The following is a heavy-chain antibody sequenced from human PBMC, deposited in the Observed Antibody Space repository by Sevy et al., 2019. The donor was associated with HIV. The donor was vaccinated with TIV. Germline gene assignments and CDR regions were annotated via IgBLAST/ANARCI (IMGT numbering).Heavy chain of an antibody. CDR1: AVPFSNYA. CDR2: IGTSGSTT. Sequence: GGSLRLSCAAPAVPFSNYAMSWVRQAPGKGLEWVSTIGTSGSTTNYAGPVRGRFTISRDNSRNTLYLQMNTLRVEDTAVYYCAKEDTHRRRDFWGQGTLVTVSS. J-gene: IGHJ4*02. V-gene: IGHV3-23*01. CDR3: AKEDTHRRRDF.